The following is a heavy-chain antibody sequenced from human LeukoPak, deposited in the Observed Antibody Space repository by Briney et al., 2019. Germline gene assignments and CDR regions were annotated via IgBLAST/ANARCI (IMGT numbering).Heavy chain of an antibody. CDR1: GFTVSSNY. CDR2: IYSGGST. D-gene: IGHD6-13*01. V-gene: IGHV3-53*01. CDR3: ARVSSSWYYYYYGMDV. J-gene: IGHJ6*02. Sequence: PGGPLGLSCAASGFTVSSNYMSWVRQAPGKGLEWVSVIYSGGSTYYADSVKGRFTISRDNSKNTLYLQMNSLRAEDTAVYYCARVSSSWYYYYYGMDVWGQGTTVTVSS.